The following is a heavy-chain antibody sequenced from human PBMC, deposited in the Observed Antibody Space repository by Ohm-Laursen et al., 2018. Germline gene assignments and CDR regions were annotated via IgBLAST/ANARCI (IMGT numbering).Heavy chain of an antibody. Sequence: PSETLSLTCTVSGGSISGYYWNWIRQPAGKGLEWIGRISTSGITNYNPSLKSRVTMSVDTSKNQFSLKLSFVTAADTAVYYCARDGGSGWYDYWGQGTLLTVSS. CDR1: GGSISGYY. J-gene: IGHJ4*02. V-gene: IGHV4-4*07. CDR3: ARDGGSGWYDY. D-gene: IGHD6-19*01. CDR2: ISTSGIT.